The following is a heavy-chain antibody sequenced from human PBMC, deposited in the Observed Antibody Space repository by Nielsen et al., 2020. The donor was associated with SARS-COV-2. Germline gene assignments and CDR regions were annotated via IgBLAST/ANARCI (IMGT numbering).Heavy chain of an antibody. Sequence: SETLSLTCTVSGGSISNISYYWGWIRQPPGQGLEWIGSIYYSGSTYNNPSLQSRVTISVDTSKNQFSLKLSSVTAADTAVYYCARGPYCSSSPFDYWGQGTLVTVSS. D-gene: IGHD6-6*01. CDR2: IYYSGST. CDR1: GGSISNISYY. CDR3: ARGPYCSSSPFDY. V-gene: IGHV4-39*01. J-gene: IGHJ4*02.